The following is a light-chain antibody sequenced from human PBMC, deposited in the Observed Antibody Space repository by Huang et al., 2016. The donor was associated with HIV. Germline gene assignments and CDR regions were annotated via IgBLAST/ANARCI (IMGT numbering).Light chain of an antibody. V-gene: IGKV1D-12*01. CDR3: QHGNTFLTLT. J-gene: IGKJ4*01. Sequence: DIQMTQSPSSVSASVGDRVTITCRASLNITTWLAWYQQKPGKAPQLLISGTSSLQRGGTSKLSGSGSGTEFTLTISSLQPEDFATYYCQHGNTFLTLTFGGGTKVEIK. CDR1: LNITTW. CDR2: GTS.